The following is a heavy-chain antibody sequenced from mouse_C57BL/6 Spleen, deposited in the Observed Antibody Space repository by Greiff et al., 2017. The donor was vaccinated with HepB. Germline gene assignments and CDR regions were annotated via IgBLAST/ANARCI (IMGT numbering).Heavy chain of an antibody. V-gene: IGHV1-69*01. CDR3: ARRELHYAMDY. Sequence: QVQLQHPGAELVMPGASVKLSCKASGYTFTSYWMHWVKQRPGQGLEWIGEIDPSDSYTNYNQKFKGKSTLTVDKSSSTAYMQLSSLTSEDSAVYYCARRELHYAMDYWGQGTSVTVSS. CDR2: IDPSDSYT. J-gene: IGHJ4*01. CDR1: GYTFTSYW.